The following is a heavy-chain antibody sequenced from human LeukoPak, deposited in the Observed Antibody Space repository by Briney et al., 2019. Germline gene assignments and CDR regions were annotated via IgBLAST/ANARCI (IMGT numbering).Heavy chain of an antibody. CDR1: GFTFDDYA. CDR2: ISWNSGSI. Sequence: GGSLRLSCAASGFTFDDYAMHWVRQAPGKGLEWVSGISWNSGSIGYADSEKGRFTISRDNAKNSLYLQMNSLRAEDTALYYCAKGTVVTGQFDYWGQGTLVTVSS. D-gene: IGHD4-23*01. CDR3: AKGTVVTGQFDY. J-gene: IGHJ4*02. V-gene: IGHV3-9*01.